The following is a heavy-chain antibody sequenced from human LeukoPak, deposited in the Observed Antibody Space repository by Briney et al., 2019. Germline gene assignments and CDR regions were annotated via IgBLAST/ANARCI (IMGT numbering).Heavy chain of an antibody. V-gene: IGHV1-2*02. Sequence: EASVKVSCKASGYTFTGYYMHWVRQAPGQGLEWMGWINPNGGGTNYAQKFQGRVTMTRDTSISTAYMELSSLRSEDTAVYYCARPEVGNPYYHSMAAWAKGPRSPSP. CDR1: GYTFTGYY. D-gene: IGHD1-26*01. CDR3: ARPEVGNPYYHSMAA. CDR2: INPNGGGT. J-gene: IGHJ6*03.